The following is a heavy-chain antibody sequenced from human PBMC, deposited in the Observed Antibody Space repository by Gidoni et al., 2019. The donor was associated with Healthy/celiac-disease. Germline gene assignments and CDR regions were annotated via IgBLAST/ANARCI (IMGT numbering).Heavy chain of an antibody. D-gene: IGHD3-22*01. CDR3: TRLGYYDSSGYYNFDY. Sequence: EVQLVESGGGLVQPGGSLKLSCAASGFTFSGSAMHWVRQASGKGLEWVGRIRSKANSYATAYAASVKGRFTISRDDSKNTAYLQMNSLKTEDTAVYYCTRLGYYDSSGYYNFDYWGQGTLVTVSS. CDR1: GFTFSGSA. V-gene: IGHV3-73*02. CDR2: IRSKANSYAT. J-gene: IGHJ4*02.